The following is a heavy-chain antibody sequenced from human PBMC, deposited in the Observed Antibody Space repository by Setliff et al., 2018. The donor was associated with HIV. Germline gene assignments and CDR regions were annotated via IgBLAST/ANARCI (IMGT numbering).Heavy chain of an antibody. V-gene: IGHV4-4*07. J-gene: IGHJ6*03. CDR2: IYTSGST. CDR1: GGSISSYY. Sequence: PSETLSLTCTVSGGSISSYYWSWIRQPAGKGREWIGHIYTSGSTNYNPSLKSRVTMSVDTSKNQFSLKLSSVTAADTAVYYCARDVPWGDYYYYMDVWGKGTTVTVSS. CDR3: ARDVPWGDYYYYMDV. D-gene: IGHD3-16*01.